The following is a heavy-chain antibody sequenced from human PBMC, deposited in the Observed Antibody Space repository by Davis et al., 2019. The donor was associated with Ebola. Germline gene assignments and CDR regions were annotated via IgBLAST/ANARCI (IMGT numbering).Heavy chain of an antibody. D-gene: IGHD1-1*01. CDR3: ARDLGFLRGTGFDY. J-gene: IGHJ4*02. CDR2: IYYSGST. Sequence: MPSETLSLTCTVSGGSISSSSYYWGWIRNPPGKGLEWIGSIYYSGSTYYNPSLKSRVTISVDTSKNQFSLKLSSVTAADTAVYYCARDLGFLRGTGFDYWGQGTLVTVSS. V-gene: IGHV4-39*07. CDR1: GGSISSSSYY.